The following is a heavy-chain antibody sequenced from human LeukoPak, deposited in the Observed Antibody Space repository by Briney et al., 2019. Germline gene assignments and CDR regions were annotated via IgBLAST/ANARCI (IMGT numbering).Heavy chain of an antibody. Sequence: GGSLRLSCAASGFTFSSYWMHWVRQAPGKGLVWVSRINSDGSSTSYADSVKGRFTISRDNAKNTLYLQMNSLRAEDTAVYYCATGYEGDSPFDYWGQGTLVTVSS. CDR2: INSDGSST. D-gene: IGHD2-21*02. J-gene: IGHJ4*02. CDR1: GFTFSSYW. CDR3: ATGYEGDSPFDY. V-gene: IGHV3-74*01.